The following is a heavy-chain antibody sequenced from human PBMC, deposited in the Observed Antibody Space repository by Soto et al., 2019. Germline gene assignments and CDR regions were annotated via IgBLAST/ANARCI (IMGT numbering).Heavy chain of an antibody. V-gene: IGHV4-59*13. CDR1: GGSISSSY. CDR3: ANISSSWYMDYFDY. CDR2: IYYSGST. J-gene: IGHJ4*02. Sequence: SETLSLTCTVSGGSISSSYWSWIRQSPGKGLEWIGYIYYSGSTNYNPSLKSRVTISVDTSRNQFSLNMDPVDTATYYCANISSSWYMDYFDYWGQGTLVTVS. D-gene: IGHD6-13*01.